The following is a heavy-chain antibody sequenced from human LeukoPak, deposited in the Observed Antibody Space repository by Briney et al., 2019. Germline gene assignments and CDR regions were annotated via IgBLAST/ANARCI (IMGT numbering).Heavy chain of an antibody. V-gene: IGHV4-59*01. Sequence: SETLSLTCTVSGGSISSYYWSWIRQPPGKGLEWIGYIYYSGSTNYNPSHKSRVTISVDTSKNQFSLKLSSVTAADTAVYYCARGVTYFDYWGQGTLVTVSS. CDR1: GGSISSYY. CDR2: IYYSGST. D-gene: IGHD5-18*01. CDR3: ARGVTYFDY. J-gene: IGHJ4*02.